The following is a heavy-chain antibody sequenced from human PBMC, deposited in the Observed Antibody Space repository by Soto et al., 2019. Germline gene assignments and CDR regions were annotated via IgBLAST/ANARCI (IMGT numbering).Heavy chain of an antibody. CDR3: GTGDAFDM. D-gene: IGHD7-27*01. Sequence: GGSLRLSCAASGFTFSDSTIHWVRQTSGKGLEWVGRIKSKTGGGTIDYAAPVKGRFTISRDDSKNTLSLQMNSLKTEDTAVYYCGTGDAFDMWGRGTMVTVSS. V-gene: IGHV3-15*07. J-gene: IGHJ3*02. CDR1: GFTFSDST. CDR2: IKSKTGGGTI.